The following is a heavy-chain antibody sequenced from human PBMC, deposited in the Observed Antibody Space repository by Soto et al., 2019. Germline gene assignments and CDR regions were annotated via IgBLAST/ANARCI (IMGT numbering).Heavy chain of an antibody. CDR3: ARLPKGSLVTA. V-gene: IGHV3-48*02. CDR1: GFRFSDHS. Sequence: LVESGGGLVYPGGSLRLSCEGSGFRFSDHSMNWVRQAPGKGLQWISYISSNSDITYYADSVKGRFTVSRDNANNALILQMNSLRYDDTATYYCARLPKGSLVTAWGQGDRVTVSS. D-gene: IGHD2-21*02. J-gene: IGHJ4*02. CDR2: ISSNSDIT.